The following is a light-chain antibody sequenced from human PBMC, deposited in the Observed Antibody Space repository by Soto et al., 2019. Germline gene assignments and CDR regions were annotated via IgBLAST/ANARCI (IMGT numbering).Light chain of an antibody. J-gene: IGKJ2*01. CDR1: QSGGSIC. V-gene: IGKV3-20*01. Sequence: EIGLTPSPNTLSLSPGERPTLSCRASQSGGSICLAWYQQKPGQAPRLLIYGASSRATGIPDRFSGSGSGTDFTLTISRLEPEDFAAYYCQQYGSPLYTFGQGTKVDIK. CDR3: QQYGSPLYT. CDR2: GAS.